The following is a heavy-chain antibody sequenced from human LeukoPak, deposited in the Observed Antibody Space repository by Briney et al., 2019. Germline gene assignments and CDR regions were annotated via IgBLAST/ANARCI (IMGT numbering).Heavy chain of an antibody. CDR2: ITSSSSYI. CDR1: GFTFSSYS. Sequence: GGSLRLSCAASGFTFSSYSMNWVRQAPGKGLEWVSSITSSSSYICYADSVKGRFTISRDNAKNSLYLQMNSLRAEDTAVYYCARARASYNSFDYWGQGTLVTVSS. V-gene: IGHV3-21*01. J-gene: IGHJ4*02. CDR3: ARARASYNSFDY. D-gene: IGHD5-24*01.